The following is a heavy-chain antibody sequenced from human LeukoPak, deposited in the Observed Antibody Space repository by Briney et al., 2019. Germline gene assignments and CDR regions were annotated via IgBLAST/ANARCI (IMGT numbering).Heavy chain of an antibody. CDR3: ARTTIAAAGKGVVGPNAFDI. CDR2: ISAYNGNT. CDR1: GYTFTSYG. Sequence: ASVKVSCKASGYTFTSYGISWVRQAPGQGLEWMGWISAYNGNTNYAQKLQGRVTMTTDTSTSTAYMELRSLRSDDTAVYYCARTTIAAAGKGVVGPNAFDIWGQGTMVTVSS. J-gene: IGHJ3*02. D-gene: IGHD6-13*01. V-gene: IGHV1-18*01.